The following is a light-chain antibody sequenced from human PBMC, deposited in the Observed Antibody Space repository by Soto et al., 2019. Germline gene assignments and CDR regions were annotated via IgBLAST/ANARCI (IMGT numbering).Light chain of an antibody. CDR2: AAS. CDR1: QAISTY. V-gene: IGKV1-27*01. Sequence: DIPLTQSPSSLSASVGDRVTITCRASQAISTYLVWYQQKPGTVPKLLIFAASTLQSGVPSRFSGSGSGTDFTLTISSLQPEDVATYYCQNYNGAPWTFGQGTKVAIK. CDR3: QNYNGAPWT. J-gene: IGKJ1*01.